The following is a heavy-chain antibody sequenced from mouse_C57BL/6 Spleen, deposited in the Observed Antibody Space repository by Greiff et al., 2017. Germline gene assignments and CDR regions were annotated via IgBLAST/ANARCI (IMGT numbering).Heavy chain of an antibody. CDR1: GYTFTDYY. J-gene: IGHJ3*01. CDR2: LYPGSGNT. Sequence: QLQQSGPELVKPGASVKISCKASGYTFTDYYINWVKQRPGQGLEWIGWLYPGSGNTKYNEKFKGKATLTVDTSSSTAYMQLSSLTSEDSAVYFCAREGVAGSSYAWFAYWGQGTLVTVSA. CDR3: AREGVAGSSYAWFAY. D-gene: IGHD1-1*01. V-gene: IGHV1-84*01.